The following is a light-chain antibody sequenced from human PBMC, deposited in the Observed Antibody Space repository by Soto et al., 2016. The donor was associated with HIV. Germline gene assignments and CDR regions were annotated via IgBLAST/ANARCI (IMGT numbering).Light chain of an antibody. V-gene: IGKV1-5*03. Sequence: DIQMTQFPSTLSASIGDRVTITCRASQSVSVWLAWYQQKPGKAPNLLIFKTSTLEVGVPSRFSGSGSGTDFTLTLSSVQPVDVGTYYCQQYNTVPWTFGQGTKLEMK. J-gene: IGKJ1*01. CDR3: QQYNTVPWT. CDR1: QSVSVW. CDR2: KTS.